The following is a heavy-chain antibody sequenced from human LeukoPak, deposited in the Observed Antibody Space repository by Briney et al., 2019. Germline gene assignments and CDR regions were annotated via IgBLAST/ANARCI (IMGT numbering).Heavy chain of an antibody. CDR2: ISAYNGNT. J-gene: IGHJ4*02. V-gene: IGHV1-18*04. D-gene: IGHD2-2*01. CDR3: ARGGLYCSSTSCYGIEY. Sequence: GASVKVSCKAAGYTFTSYGISWVRQAPGQGLEWMGWISAYNGNTNYAQKLQGRVTMITDTSTSTVYMELRSLRSDDTAVYYCARGGLYCSSTSCYGIEYWGQGTLVTVSS. CDR1: GYTFTSYG.